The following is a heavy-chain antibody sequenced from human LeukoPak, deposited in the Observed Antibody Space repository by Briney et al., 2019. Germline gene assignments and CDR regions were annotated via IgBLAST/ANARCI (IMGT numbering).Heavy chain of an antibody. CDR2: MNPNSGNT. Sequence: GASVKVSCKASGYTFTSYDINWVRQATGQGLEWMGWMNPNSGNTGYAQKFQGRVTMTRNTSISTAYMELSSLRSEDTAVYYCARVEMSSSWWGAVQDYYYYGMDVWGQGTTVTVSS. CDR3: ARVEMSSSWWGAVQDYYYYGMDV. J-gene: IGHJ6*02. D-gene: IGHD6-13*01. V-gene: IGHV1-8*01. CDR1: GYTFTSYD.